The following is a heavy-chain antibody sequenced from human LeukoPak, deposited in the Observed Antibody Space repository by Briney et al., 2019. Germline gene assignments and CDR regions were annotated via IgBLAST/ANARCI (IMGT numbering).Heavy chain of an antibody. CDR3: ARDRSSSWYGDYYGIDV. CDR2: ISSSSSYI. Sequence: GGSLRLSCAASGFTFSSYSMNWVRQAPGKGLEWVSSISSSSSYIYYADSVKGRFTISRDNAKNSLYLQMNSLRAEDTAVYYCARDRSSSWYGDYYGIDVWGQGTTVTVSS. V-gene: IGHV3-21*01. CDR1: GFTFSSYS. D-gene: IGHD6-13*01. J-gene: IGHJ6*02.